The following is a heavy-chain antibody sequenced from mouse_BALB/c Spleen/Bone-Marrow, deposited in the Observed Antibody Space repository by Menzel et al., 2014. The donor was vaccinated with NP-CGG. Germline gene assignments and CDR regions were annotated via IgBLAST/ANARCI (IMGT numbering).Heavy chain of an antibody. V-gene: IGHV5-6-3*01. CDR2: INSNGGST. CDR3: ARHYYGAR. Sequence: DVQLQESGGGLVQPGGSLKLSCAASGFTFSSYGMSWVRRTPDKRLELVATINSNGGSTYYPDSVKGRFTISRDNAKNTLYLQMSSLKSEDTAMYYCARHYYGARWGQGTLVTVSA. D-gene: IGHD1-2*01. J-gene: IGHJ3*01. CDR1: GFTFSSYG.